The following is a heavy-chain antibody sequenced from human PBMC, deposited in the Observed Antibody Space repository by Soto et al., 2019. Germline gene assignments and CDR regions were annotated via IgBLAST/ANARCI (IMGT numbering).Heavy chain of an antibody. Sequence: SETLSLTCTVSGGSISSGDYYWSWIRQPPGKGLEWIGYIYYSGSTYYNPSLKSRVTISVDTSKNQFSLKLSSVTAADTAVYYCAINTYYYDSSGYGYYFDYWGQGTLVTVSS. V-gene: IGHV4-30-4*01. CDR1: GGSISSGDYY. CDR3: AINTYYYDSSGYGYYFDY. D-gene: IGHD3-22*01. J-gene: IGHJ4*02. CDR2: IYYSGST.